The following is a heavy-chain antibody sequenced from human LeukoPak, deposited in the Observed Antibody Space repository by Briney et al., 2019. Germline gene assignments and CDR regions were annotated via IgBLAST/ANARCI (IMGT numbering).Heavy chain of an antibody. CDR3: ARGRIAVAGTDYFDY. CDR2: IYYSGST. CDR1: GGSISSYY. D-gene: IGHD6-19*01. Sequence: SETLSLTCTVSGGSISSYYWSWVRQPPGKGLEWIGYIYYSGSTNYNPSLKSRVTISVDTSKNQFSLKLSSVTAADAAVYYCARGRIAVAGTDYFDYWGQGTLVTVSS. V-gene: IGHV4-59*01. J-gene: IGHJ4*02.